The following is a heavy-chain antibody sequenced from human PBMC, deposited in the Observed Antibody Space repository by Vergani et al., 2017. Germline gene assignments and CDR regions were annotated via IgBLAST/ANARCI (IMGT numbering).Heavy chain of an antibody. V-gene: IGHV4-34*01. J-gene: IGHJ4*02. CDR1: GGSFSGYY. D-gene: IGHD6-13*01. Sequence: QVQLQQWGAGLLKPSETLSLTCAVYGGSFSGYYWSWIRQPPGKGLEWIGESNHSGSTNYNPSLKSRVTISVDTSKNQFSLKLSAVTAADTAVYYCARGGSWSNLRKPFDYWGQGTLVTVSS. CDR2: SNHSGST. CDR3: ARGGSWSNLRKPFDY.